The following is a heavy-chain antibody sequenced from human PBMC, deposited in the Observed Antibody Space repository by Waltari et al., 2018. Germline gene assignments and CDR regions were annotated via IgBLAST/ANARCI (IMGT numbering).Heavy chain of an antibody. CDR1: GFTFSSYA. CDR2: ISGSGGST. Sequence: EVQLLESGGGLVQPGGSLRLSCAASGFTFSSYAMSWVRRAPGKGLEWVSAISGSGGSTYYADSVKGRFTISRDNSKNTLYLQMNSLRAEDTAVYCCAKAQIGVRGVYDYWGQGTLVTVSS. D-gene: IGHD3-10*01. V-gene: IGHV3-23*01. J-gene: IGHJ4*02. CDR3: AKAQIGVRGVYDY.